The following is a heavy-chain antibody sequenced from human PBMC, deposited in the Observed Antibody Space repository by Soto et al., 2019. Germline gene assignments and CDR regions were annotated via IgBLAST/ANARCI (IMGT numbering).Heavy chain of an antibody. CDR1: GYTFTSYD. D-gene: IGHD1-7*01. CDR2: MNPNSGNT. J-gene: IGHJ6*02. V-gene: IGHV1-8*01. CDR3: ARGTGTTRRYYHYGMDV. Sequence: ASVKVSCKASGYTFTSYDINWVRQATGQGLEWMGWMNPNSGNTGYAQKFQGRVTMTRNTSISTAYMELSSLRSEDTAVYYCARGTGTTRRYYHYGMDVWGQGTTVTVSS.